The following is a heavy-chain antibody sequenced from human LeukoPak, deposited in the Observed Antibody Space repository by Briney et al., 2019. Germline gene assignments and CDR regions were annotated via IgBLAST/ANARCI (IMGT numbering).Heavy chain of an antibody. CDR1: GYTFTSYG. D-gene: IGHD3-22*01. Sequence: ASVKVSFKASGYTFTSYGISWVRQAPGQGLEWMGWISAYNGNTNYAQKLQGRVTMTTDTSTSTAYMELRSLRSDDTAVYYCARDPPSYDRVAYGMDVWGQGTTVTVSS. CDR3: ARDPPSYDRVAYGMDV. J-gene: IGHJ6*02. V-gene: IGHV1-18*01. CDR2: ISAYNGNT.